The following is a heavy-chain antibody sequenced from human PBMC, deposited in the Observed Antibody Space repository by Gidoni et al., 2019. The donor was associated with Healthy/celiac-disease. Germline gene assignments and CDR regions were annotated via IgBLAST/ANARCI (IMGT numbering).Heavy chain of an antibody. CDR1: GGSVSGYY. Sequence: QVQLQQWGAGLLKPSETLSLTCAVYGGSVSGYYWSWIRQPPGKGLEWIGESNHSGSTNYNPSLKSRVTISVDTSKNQFSLKLSSVTAADTAVYYCARSSWYPYFDYWGQGTLVTVSS. CDR3: ARSSWYPYFDY. CDR2: SNHSGST. D-gene: IGHD6-13*01. V-gene: IGHV4-34*01. J-gene: IGHJ4*02.